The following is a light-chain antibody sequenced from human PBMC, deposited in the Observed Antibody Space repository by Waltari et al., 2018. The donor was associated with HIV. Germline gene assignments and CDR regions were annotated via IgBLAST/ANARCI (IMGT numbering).Light chain of an antibody. CDR2: AAS. CDR3: QQTSSSTPYT. V-gene: IGKV1-39*01. Sequence: DIQMTQSPSSLSASVGDTVTITCRARQNIAGYLYWYQQKPGKAPNLLIYAASSLQSGVPSRFSGSRSGTEFALTISSLQPEDFATYYCQQTSSSTPYTCGQGTKLEI. CDR1: QNIAGY. J-gene: IGKJ2*01.